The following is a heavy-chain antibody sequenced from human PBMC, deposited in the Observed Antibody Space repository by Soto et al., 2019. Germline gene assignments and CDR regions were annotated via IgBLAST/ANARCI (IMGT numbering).Heavy chain of an antibody. D-gene: IGHD3-3*01. CDR1: GGSISSYY. CDR2: IYYSGST. V-gene: IGHV4-59*08. Sequence: ETLSLTCTVPGGSISSYYWSWIRQPPGKGLEWIGYIYYSGSTNYNPSLKSRVTISVDTSKNQFSLKLSSVTAADTAVYYCARQEYYDFWSGPIYMDVWGKGTTVTVSS. CDR3: ARQEYYDFWSGPIYMDV. J-gene: IGHJ6*03.